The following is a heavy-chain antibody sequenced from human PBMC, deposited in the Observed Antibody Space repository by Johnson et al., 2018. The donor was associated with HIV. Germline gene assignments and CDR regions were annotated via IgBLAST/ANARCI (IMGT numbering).Heavy chain of an antibody. J-gene: IGHJ3*02. D-gene: IGHD1-1*01. V-gene: IGHV3-20*04. Sequence: VQLVESGGGVVRPGGSLRLSCAAAGFTFDDYGMNWVHQAPGKGLEWVSGINWNGVRTGYLDSMKGRFTISRDNAKNSLYLQMNSLRAEDTALYYCARGGYELFLNNAFDIWGQGTLVTVSS. CDR1: GFTFDDYG. CDR3: ARGGYELFLNNAFDI. CDR2: INWNGVRT.